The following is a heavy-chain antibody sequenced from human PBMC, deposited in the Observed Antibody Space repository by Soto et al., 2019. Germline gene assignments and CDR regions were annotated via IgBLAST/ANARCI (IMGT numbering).Heavy chain of an antibody. CDR2: MYNTGST. J-gene: IGHJ6*02. Sequence: QVQLQESGPGLVKPSETLSLTCTVSGGSISGYYWSWIRQPPGKGLEWIGYMYNTGSTVYNPSFKSRVTISVETSKNQFSLNLNSVTAADTAVYYCARDLWGYCGTDCYPLDVWGQGTTVTVSS. CDR3: ARDLWGYCGTDCYPLDV. V-gene: IGHV4-59*01. D-gene: IGHD2-21*02. CDR1: GGSISGYY.